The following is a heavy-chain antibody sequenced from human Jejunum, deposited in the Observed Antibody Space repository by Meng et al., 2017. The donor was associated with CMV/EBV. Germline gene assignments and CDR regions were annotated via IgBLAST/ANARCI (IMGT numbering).Heavy chain of an antibody. V-gene: IGHV3-74*01. J-gene: IGHJ3*02. CDR2: INNDGSGT. CDR3: VASGYDSIHAFDI. CDR1: GFTFRNYW. D-gene: IGHD3-22*01. Sequence: SGFTFRNYWMHWIRQAPGKGLMWVSRINNDGSGTVYANFVKGRFTISRDNAKKTFYLQMNSLSAEDTAVYYCVASGYDSIHAFDIWGQETVVTVSS.